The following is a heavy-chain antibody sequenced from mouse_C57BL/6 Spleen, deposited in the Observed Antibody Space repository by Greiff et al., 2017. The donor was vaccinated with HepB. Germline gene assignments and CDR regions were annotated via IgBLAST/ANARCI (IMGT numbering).Heavy chain of an antibody. CDR3: ARNDDGSSYAMDY. Sequence: VMLVESGPGLVAPSQSLSITCTVSGFSLTSYAISWVRQPPGKGLEWLGVIWTGGGTNYNSALKSRLSISKDNSKSQVFLKMNSLHTDDTARYYCARNDDGSSYAMDYWGQGTSVTVSS. V-gene: IGHV2-9-1*01. J-gene: IGHJ4*01. CDR1: GFSLTSYA. CDR2: IWTGGGT. D-gene: IGHD1-1*01.